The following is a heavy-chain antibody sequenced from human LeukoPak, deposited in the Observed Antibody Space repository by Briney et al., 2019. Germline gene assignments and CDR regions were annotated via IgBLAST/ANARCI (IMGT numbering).Heavy chain of an antibody. CDR1: GFTFSSYS. CDR3: ARDRAQFIAVAGTVDY. Sequence: GGSLRLSCAASGFTFSSYSMNWVRQAPGKGLEWVSSISSSSSYIYYADSVKGRFTISRDNAKNSMYLQMNSLRAEDTAVYYCARDRAQFIAVAGTVDYWGQGTLVTVSS. D-gene: IGHD6-19*01. V-gene: IGHV3-21*01. J-gene: IGHJ4*02. CDR2: ISSSSSYI.